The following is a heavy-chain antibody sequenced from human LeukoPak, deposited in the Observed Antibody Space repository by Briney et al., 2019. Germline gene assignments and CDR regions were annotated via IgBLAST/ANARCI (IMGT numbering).Heavy chain of an antibody. J-gene: IGHJ4*02. Sequence: GGSLRLSCAASGFTFNSYWTSWVRQAPGKGLEWVANIKQDGSEKYYVDSVKGRFTISRDNAKNSLYLQMNSLRAEDTAVYYCARAQVPAAMDYWGQGTLVTVSS. CDR3: ARAQVPAAMDY. CDR2: IKQDGSEK. CDR1: GFTFNSYW. V-gene: IGHV3-7*03. D-gene: IGHD2-2*01.